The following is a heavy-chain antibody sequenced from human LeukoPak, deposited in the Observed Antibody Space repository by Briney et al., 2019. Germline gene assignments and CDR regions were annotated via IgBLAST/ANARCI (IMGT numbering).Heavy chain of an antibody. CDR1: GGTFTRYG. Sequence: ASVKVPCKASGGTFTRYGISWVRQAPGQGLEWLGGIIPVFGTANYAQKFQGRVTITADESTTTTNMELSSLRSEDTAVYYCARGGYYSGSGKPPFHFDYWGQGTPVTVSS. CDR3: ARGGYYSGSGKPPFHFDY. D-gene: IGHD3-10*01. V-gene: IGHV1-69*13. CDR2: IIPVFGTA. J-gene: IGHJ4*02.